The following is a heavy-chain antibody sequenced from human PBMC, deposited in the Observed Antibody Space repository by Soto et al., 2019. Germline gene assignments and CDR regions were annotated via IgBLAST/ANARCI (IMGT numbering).Heavy chain of an antibody. CDR2: IYPGDPQT. CDR3: VRLKGIAVPGIGSNTFDI. V-gene: IGHV5-51*01. Sequence: PGESLKISCKGSGYSFTNYWIGWVRQMPGKGLEWMGIIYPGDPQTRYSPSFQGQVTISADKSISTAYVQWSSLKASDTAMYYFVRLKGIAVPGIGSNTFDIWGQGTMVTVSS. D-gene: IGHD6-19*01. J-gene: IGHJ3*02. CDR1: GYSFTNYW.